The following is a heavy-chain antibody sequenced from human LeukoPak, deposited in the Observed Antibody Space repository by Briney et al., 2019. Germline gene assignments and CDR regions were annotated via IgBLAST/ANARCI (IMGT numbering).Heavy chain of an antibody. CDR2: IILILGIA. Sequence: SVKVSCKASGGTFSSYAISWVRQAPGQGLEWMGRIILILGIANYAQKLQGRVTITADKSTSTAYMELSSLRSEDTAVYYCARDRGSYYFDYWGQGTLVTVSS. V-gene: IGHV1-69*04. J-gene: IGHJ4*02. CDR3: ARDRGSYYFDY. D-gene: IGHD1-26*01. CDR1: GGTFSSYA.